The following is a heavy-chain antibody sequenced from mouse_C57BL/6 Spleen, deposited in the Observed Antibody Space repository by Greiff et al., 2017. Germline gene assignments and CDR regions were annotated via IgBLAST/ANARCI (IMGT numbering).Heavy chain of an antibody. J-gene: IGHJ2*01. V-gene: IGHV1-15*01. CDR1: GYTFTDYE. Sequence: VQLQQSGAELVRPGASVTLSCKASGYTFTDYEMHWVKQTPVHGLEWIGAIDPETGGTAYNQKFKGKAILNADKSSSTAYMELRSLTSEDSAVYYCTRSMYYFDYWGQGTTLTVSS. CDR3: TRSMYYFDY. CDR2: IDPETGGT.